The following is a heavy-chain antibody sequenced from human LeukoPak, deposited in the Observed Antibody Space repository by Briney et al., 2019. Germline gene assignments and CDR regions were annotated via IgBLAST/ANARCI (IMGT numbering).Heavy chain of an antibody. Sequence: PGGSLRLSCAVSGFTFSSYEMNWVRQAPGKGREWVSYISSSGFNIYYADSVKGRFTISRDNAKNSLYLQMNSLRAEDTAVYYCAGQSRLGYCSGGSCYSQPFDPWGQGTLVTVSS. CDR2: ISSSGFNI. J-gene: IGHJ5*02. CDR1: GFTFSSYE. D-gene: IGHD2-15*01. CDR3: AGQSRLGYCSGGSCYSQPFDP. V-gene: IGHV3-48*03.